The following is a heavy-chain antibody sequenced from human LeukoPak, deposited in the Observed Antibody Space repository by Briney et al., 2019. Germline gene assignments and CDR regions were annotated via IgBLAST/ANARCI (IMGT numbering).Heavy chain of an antibody. CDR1: GYTFTNYA. J-gene: IGHJ6*02. CDR2: INAGNGNT. Sequence: ASVKVSCKASGYTFTNYAMHWVRQAPGQRLEWMGCINAGNGNTKYSQKFQGRVTITRDTSASTAYMEVSSLRSEDTAVYYSARDPLEMIYSSGWHYYYGMDVWGQGTTVTVSS. V-gene: IGHV1-3*01. D-gene: IGHD6-19*01. CDR3: ARDPLEMIYSSGWHYYYGMDV.